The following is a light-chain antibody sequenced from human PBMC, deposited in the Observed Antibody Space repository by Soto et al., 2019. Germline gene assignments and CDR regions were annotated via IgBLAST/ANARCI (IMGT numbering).Light chain of an antibody. CDR3: QQLNSYPRT. J-gene: IGKJ4*01. Sequence: EIVMTPSPTTLSVSPGERAPLSCRASQSVSSNLAWYQQKPGQAPRLLIYGASTRATGIPARFSGSGSGTEFTLTISSLQPEDFATYYCQQLNSYPRTFGGGTKVDIK. V-gene: IGKV3-15*01. CDR2: GAS. CDR1: QSVSSN.